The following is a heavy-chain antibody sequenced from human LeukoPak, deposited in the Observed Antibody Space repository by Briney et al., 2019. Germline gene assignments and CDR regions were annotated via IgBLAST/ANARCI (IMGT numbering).Heavy chain of an antibody. CDR1: GFTVSSNY. CDR2: IYSGGST. Sequence: GGSLRLSCAASGFTVSSNYMSWVRQAPGKGLEWVSVIYSGGSTYYADSVKGRFTISRDNSKNTLYLQMNSLRAEDTAVYYCAKPSRVGTTRGADYWGQGTLVTVSS. CDR3: AKPSRVGTTRGADY. V-gene: IGHV3-53*01. J-gene: IGHJ4*02. D-gene: IGHD1-14*01.